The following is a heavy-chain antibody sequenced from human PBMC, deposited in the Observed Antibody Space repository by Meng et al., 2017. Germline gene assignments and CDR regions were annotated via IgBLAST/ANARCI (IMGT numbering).Heavy chain of an antibody. Sequence: GGSLRLSCAASGFTFSSYAMSWVRQAPGKGLEWVAVIWYDGSNKYYADSVEGRFTISRDNSKNTLYLQMNSLRAEDTAVYYCARSIAAAGLFDYWGQGTLVTVSS. V-gene: IGHV3-33*08. CDR1: GFTFSSYA. J-gene: IGHJ4*02. CDR2: IWYDGSNK. CDR3: ARSIAAAGLFDY. D-gene: IGHD6-13*01.